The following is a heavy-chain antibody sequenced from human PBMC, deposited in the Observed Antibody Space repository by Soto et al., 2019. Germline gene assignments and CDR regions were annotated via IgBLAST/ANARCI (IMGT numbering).Heavy chain of an antibody. CDR2: IWYDGSNK. D-gene: IGHD3-10*01. CDR1: GFTFSSYG. Sequence: QVQLVESGGGVVQPGRSLRLSCAASGFTFSSYGMHWVRQAPGKGLEWVAVIWYDGSNKYYADSVKGRFTISRDNSKNTLYLQMNSLRAEDTAVYYCARGPHYYGSGSLDYWGQGTLATVSS. V-gene: IGHV3-33*01. CDR3: ARGPHYYGSGSLDY. J-gene: IGHJ4*02.